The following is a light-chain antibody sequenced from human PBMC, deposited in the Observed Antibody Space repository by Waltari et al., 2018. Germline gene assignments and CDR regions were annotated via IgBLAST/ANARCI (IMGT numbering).Light chain of an antibody. V-gene: IGKV1-5*03. Sequence: DIQMTQSPSTLSASVGDRVTITCRASQSISSWLAWYQQKPGKVPKLLIYQASSLQSGVPSRFSGSGSWTEFTLTISGLQPDDFATYYCQQYNSYPYTFGQGTKLEIK. CDR1: QSISSW. CDR3: QQYNSYPYT. J-gene: IGKJ2*01. CDR2: QAS.